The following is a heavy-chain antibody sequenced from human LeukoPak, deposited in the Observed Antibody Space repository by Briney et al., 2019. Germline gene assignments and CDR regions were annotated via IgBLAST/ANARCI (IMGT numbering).Heavy chain of an antibody. D-gene: IGHD2-15*01. CDR1: GFTFSSYA. CDR3: AKTFQDIVVVVAAIPGSGAGYYYMDV. V-gene: IGHV3-30*18. Sequence: GGSLRLSCAASGFTFSSYAMSWVRQAPGKGLEWVAVISYDGSNKYYADSVKGRFTISRDNSKNTLYLQMNSLRAEDTAVYYCAKTFQDIVVVVAAIPGSGAGYYYMDVWGKGTTVTVSS. J-gene: IGHJ6*03. CDR2: ISYDGSNK.